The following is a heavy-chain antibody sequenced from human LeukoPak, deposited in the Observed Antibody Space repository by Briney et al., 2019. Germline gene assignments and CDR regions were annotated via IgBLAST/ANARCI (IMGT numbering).Heavy chain of an antibody. J-gene: IGHJ4*02. CDR1: GYTFTSYG. D-gene: IGHD1-26*01. Sequence: ASVKVSCKASGYTFTSYGISWVRQAPGQGLEWMGIINPSGGSTSYAQKFQGSVTMTRDTSTSTVYMELSSLRSEDTAVYYCARPTGIVGATTAAFGYWGQGTLVTVSS. CDR3: ARPTGIVGATTAAFGY. CDR2: INPSGGST. V-gene: IGHV1-46*01.